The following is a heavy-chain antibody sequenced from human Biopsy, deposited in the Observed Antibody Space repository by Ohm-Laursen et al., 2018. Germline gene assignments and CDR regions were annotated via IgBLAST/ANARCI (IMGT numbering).Heavy chain of an antibody. V-gene: IGHV3-21*06. CDR3: ATELLPPGVGGPWLDS. Sequence: LRLSCAAFGVTLSGYGMNWVRQAPGKGLEWVSSISASSSYIYYADSVKGRFTVSRDNTKNTLYLQMNSLRAADTAIYFCATELLPPGVGGPWLDSWGQGTPVTVSS. CDR1: GVTLSGYG. CDR2: ISASSSYI. D-gene: IGHD3-10*01. J-gene: IGHJ5*01.